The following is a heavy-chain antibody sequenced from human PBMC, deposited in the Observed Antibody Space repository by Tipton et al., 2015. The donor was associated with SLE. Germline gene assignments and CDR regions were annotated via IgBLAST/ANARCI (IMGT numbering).Heavy chain of an antibody. D-gene: IGHD2-21*01. J-gene: IGHJ6*03. CDR2: LYYGGST. CDR3: ARILIGFYMDV. V-gene: IGHV4-39*01. Sequence: TLSLTCTVSGGSISTDDYSWGWIRQPPGKGLEWIGGLYYGGSTFYNPSLKSRVTISGDTSKKQFSLNLTSVTAADTAVYYCARILIGFYMDVWGRGITVIVSS. CDR1: GGSISTDDYS.